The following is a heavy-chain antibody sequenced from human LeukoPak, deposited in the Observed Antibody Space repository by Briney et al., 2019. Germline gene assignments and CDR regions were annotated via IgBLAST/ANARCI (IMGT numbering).Heavy chain of an antibody. J-gene: IGHJ4*02. CDR1: GFTFSSYE. Sequence: PGGSLRLSCAASGFTFSSYEMNWVRQAPGKGLEWVSYISSSGSTIYYADSVKGRFTISRDNAKNSLYLQMNSLRAEDTAVYYRARDLGDGYNFGFDYWGQGTLVTVSS. D-gene: IGHD5-24*01. CDR2: ISSSGSTI. V-gene: IGHV3-48*03. CDR3: ARDLGDGYNFGFDY.